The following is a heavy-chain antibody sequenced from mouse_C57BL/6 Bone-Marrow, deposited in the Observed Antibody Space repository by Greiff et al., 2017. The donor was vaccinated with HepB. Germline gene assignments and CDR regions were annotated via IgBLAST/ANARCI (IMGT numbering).Heavy chain of an antibody. Sequence: DVMLVESGGGLVKPGGSLKLSCAASGFTFSSYTMSWVRQTPEKRLEWVATISGGGGNTYYPDSVKGRFTISRDNAKNTLYLQMSSLRSEDTALYYCARHITTLYYYAMDYWGQGTSVTVSS. CDR3: ARHITTLYYYAMDY. D-gene: IGHD1-1*01. CDR1: GFTFSSYT. CDR2: ISGGGGNT. V-gene: IGHV5-9*01. J-gene: IGHJ4*01.